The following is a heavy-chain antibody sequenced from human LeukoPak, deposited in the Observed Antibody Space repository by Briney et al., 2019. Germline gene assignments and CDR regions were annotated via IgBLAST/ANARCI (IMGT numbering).Heavy chain of an antibody. V-gene: IGHV3-23*01. Sequence: GGSLRLSCAASGFTFSSYAMSWVRQAPGKGLEWVSAISGSGGSTYYADSVKGRFTISRDNSKNTLYLQMNSLRAEDTAVYSCAKGYRSPVLLQGFNWIDTWGEGTLVTASP. CDR3: AKGYRSPVLLQGFNWIDT. CDR1: GFTFSSYA. J-gene: IGHJ5*02. D-gene: IGHD6-13*01. CDR2: ISGSGGST.